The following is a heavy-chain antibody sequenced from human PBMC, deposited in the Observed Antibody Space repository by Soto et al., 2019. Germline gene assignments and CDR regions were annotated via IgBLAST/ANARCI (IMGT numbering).Heavy chain of an antibody. Sequence: EVQLVESGGGLVQPGGSLRLSCAASGFTVSSNYMSWVRQAPGKGLEWVSVIFSGGSTYYADSVKGRFTISRDNSKNTLYLQINSLRAEDTAGYYCARDGTGEQVYFDLWGRGSLVTVSS. V-gene: IGHV3-66*01. CDR3: ARDGTGEQVYFDL. CDR2: IFSGGST. CDR1: GFTVSSNY. J-gene: IGHJ2*01. D-gene: IGHD7-27*01.